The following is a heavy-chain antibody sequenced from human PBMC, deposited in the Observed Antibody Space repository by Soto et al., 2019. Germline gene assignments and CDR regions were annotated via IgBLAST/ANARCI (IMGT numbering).Heavy chain of an antibody. V-gene: IGHV4-39*01. D-gene: IGHD4-17*01. CDR2: MYYSGST. CDR3: AAYTVTLYYYYYGMDV. J-gene: IGHJ6*02. CDR1: GGSISSRSYY. Sequence: QLQLQESGPGLVKPSETLSLTCTVSGGSISSRSYYWGWIRQPPGKGLEWIGSMYYSGSTYYNPSLKSRVTKSVDTSKNQFSLKLSSVTAADSAVYYCAAYTVTLYYYYYGMDVWGQGTTVTVSS.